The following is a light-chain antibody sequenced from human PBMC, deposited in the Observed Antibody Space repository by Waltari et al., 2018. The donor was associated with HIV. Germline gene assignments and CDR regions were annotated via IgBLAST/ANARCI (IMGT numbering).Light chain of an antibody. V-gene: IGLV3-9*01. Sequence: SYELTQPLSVSVALGQTATITGGGNNIGRQNGCWYQQKPGQAPVLIIMRDNTRPSGIPERFSGSNSGNTATLTIRRAQAGDEADYYCQVRVSNTVVFGGGTNLTVL. CDR2: RDN. CDR3: QVRVSNTVV. J-gene: IGLJ2*01. CDR1: NIGRQN.